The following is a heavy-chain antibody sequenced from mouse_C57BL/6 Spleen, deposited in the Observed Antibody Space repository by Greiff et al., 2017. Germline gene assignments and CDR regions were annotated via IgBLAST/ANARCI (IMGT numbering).Heavy chain of an antibody. V-gene: IGHV6-3*01. J-gene: IGHJ3*01. Sequence: EVKVEESGGGLVQPGGSMKLSCVASGFTFSNYWMNWVRQSPEKGLEWVAQIRLKSDNYATHYAESVKGRFTISRDDSKSSVYLQMNNLRAEDTGIYYCTGTDGSSPGAYWGQGTLVTVSA. CDR1: GFTFSNYW. D-gene: IGHD1-1*01. CDR3: TGTDGSSPGAY. CDR2: IRLKSDNYAT.